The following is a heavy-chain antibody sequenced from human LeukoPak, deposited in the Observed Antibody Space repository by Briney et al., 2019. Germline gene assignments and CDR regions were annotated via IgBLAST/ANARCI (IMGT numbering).Heavy chain of an antibody. CDR3: ARNYDSSGYYEDDY. J-gene: IGHJ4*02. Sequence: ASVKVSCKASGYTFTSYGISWVQQPPDQGLEGWGGISAYNGNTNYAQKLQGRVTMTTDTSTSTAYMELRSLRSDDTAVYYCARNYDSSGYYEDDYWGQGTLVTVSS. D-gene: IGHD3-22*01. V-gene: IGHV1-18*01. CDR2: ISAYNGNT. CDR1: GYTFTSYG.